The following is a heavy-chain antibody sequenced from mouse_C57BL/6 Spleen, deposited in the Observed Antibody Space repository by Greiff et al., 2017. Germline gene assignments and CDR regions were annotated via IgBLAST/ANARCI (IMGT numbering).Heavy chain of an antibody. CDR2: IRSKSNNYAT. CDR3: VREGAYYSNPAWFAY. V-gene: IGHV10-1*01. J-gene: IGHJ3*01. D-gene: IGHD2-5*01. Sequence: EVKLVESGGGLVQPKGSLKLSCAASGFSFNTYAMNWVRQAPGKGLEWVARIRSKSNNYATYYADSVKDRFTISRDDSESMLYLQMNNLKTEDTAMYYCVREGAYYSNPAWFAYWGQGTLVTVSA. CDR1: GFSFNTYA.